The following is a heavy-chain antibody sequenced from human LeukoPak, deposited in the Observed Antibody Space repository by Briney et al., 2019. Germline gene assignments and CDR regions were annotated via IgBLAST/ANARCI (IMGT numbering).Heavy chain of an antibody. V-gene: IGHV3-21*01. CDR1: GFTFSSYS. CDR2: ISSSSSYI. CDR3: ARDSGDYEFLYYYYGMDV. J-gene: IGHJ6*02. D-gene: IGHD4-17*01. Sequence: GGSLRLSCAASGFTFSSYSMNWVRQAPGKGLEWVSSISSSSSYIYYADSVKGRFTISRDNAKNSLYLQMNSLRAEDTAVYYCARDSGDYEFLYYYYGMDVWGQGTTVTVSS.